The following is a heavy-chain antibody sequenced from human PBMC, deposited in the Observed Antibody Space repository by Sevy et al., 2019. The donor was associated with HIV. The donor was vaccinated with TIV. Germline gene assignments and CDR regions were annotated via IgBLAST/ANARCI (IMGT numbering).Heavy chain of an antibody. CDR2: IKQDGSET. CDR1: GFTFSNYW. CDR3: ARAGYFYDSSGSLDY. J-gene: IGHJ4*02. V-gene: IGHV3-7*04. D-gene: IGHD3-22*01. Sequence: GGSLRLSCAASGFTFSNYWMTWVRQAPGKGLEWVANIKQDGSETYYVDSVKGRFTISRVNAKNSLFLQMNSLRAEDTAVYYCARAGYFYDSSGSLDYWGQGTLVTVSS.